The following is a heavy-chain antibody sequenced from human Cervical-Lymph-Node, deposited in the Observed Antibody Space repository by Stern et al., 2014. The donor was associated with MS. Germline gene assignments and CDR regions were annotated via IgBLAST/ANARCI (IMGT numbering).Heavy chain of an antibody. D-gene: IGHD6-19*01. CDR2: INPNSGGT. V-gene: IGHV1-2*04. CDR1: GYTFTSYY. Sequence: VQLVQSGAEVKKHGASVKVSCKASGYTFTSYYMNWVRQAPGQGLEWMGWINPNSGGTNYPKKFQGWVIMTRDTSISTAFMELSRLRSDDTAVYYCARGGRSSGWSPPDAFDIWGQGTMVTVSS. J-gene: IGHJ3*02. CDR3: ARGGRSSGWSPPDAFDI.